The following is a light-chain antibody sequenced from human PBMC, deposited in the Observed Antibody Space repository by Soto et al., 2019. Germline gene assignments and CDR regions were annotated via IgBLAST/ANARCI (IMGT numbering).Light chain of an antibody. J-gene: IGLJ2*01. V-gene: IGLV2-14*01. CDR3: SSYTSSSTYVV. CDR2: EVS. CDR1: ISDVGGYNY. Sequence: QSALTQPASVSGSPGQSITISRTGPISDVGGYNYVAWYQQHPGKAPKLMIYEVSNRPSGVSNRFSGSKSGNTASLTISGLQAEDEADYYCSSYTSSSTYVVFGGGTQVTVL.